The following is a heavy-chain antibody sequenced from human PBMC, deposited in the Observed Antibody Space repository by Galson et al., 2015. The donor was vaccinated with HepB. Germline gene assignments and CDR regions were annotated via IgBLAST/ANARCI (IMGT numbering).Heavy chain of an antibody. D-gene: IGHD1-26*01. CDR1: GFTFSSHD. CDR2: ISDSADTT. Sequence: SLRLSCAASGFTFSSHDMRWVRQAPGTGLEWVSSISDSADTTHYADSVKGRFTISRDNSKNTLYLQMNNLTGEDTALYYCAKRGGGSGNYPFDYWGQGTLVTVSS. CDR3: AKRGGGSGNYPFDY. J-gene: IGHJ4*02. V-gene: IGHV3-23*01.